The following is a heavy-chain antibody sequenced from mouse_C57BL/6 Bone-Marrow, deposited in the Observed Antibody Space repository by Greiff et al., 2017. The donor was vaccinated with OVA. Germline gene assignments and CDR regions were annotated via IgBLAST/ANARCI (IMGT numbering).Heavy chain of an antibody. J-gene: IGHJ2*01. V-gene: IGHV5-4*03. D-gene: IGHD1-1*01. Sequence: EVKLMESGGGLVKPGGSLKLSCAASGFTFSSYAMSWVRQTPEKRLEWVATISDGGSYTYYPDNVKGRFTISRDNAKNNLYLQMSHLKSEDTAMYYCATSITTVVAKYFDYWGQGTTLTVSS. CDR2: ISDGGSYT. CDR3: ATSITTVVAKYFDY. CDR1: GFTFSSYA.